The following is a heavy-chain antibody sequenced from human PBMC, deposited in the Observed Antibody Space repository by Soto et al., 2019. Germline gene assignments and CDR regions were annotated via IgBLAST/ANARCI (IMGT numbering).Heavy chain of an antibody. Sequence: GGSLRLSCAASGLTFSNYGFHWVRQAPGRGLEWVAVISYTGSPIFYSDSVKGRFSISRDNSKNSVSLQMNNLRPEDTAVYYCAKAGGLPGSYYYYGMDVWGQGTTVTVSS. CDR2: ISYTGSPI. D-gene: IGHD2-15*01. CDR3: AKAGGLPGSYYYYGMDV. J-gene: IGHJ6*02. V-gene: IGHV3-30*18. CDR1: GLTFSNYG.